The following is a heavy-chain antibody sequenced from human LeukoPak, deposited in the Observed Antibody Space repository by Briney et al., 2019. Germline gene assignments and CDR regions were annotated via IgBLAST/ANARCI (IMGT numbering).Heavy chain of an antibody. CDR3: ARDMGRYGSTWPFL. CDR1: YDSISNYY. CDR2: MYTTGST. Sequence: SETLSLTCTVSYDSISNYYWTWIRQPAGKGLEYIGRMYTTGSTNYNPSLKRRVTMSIDTSKNQFSLTLSSVTAADTAVYYCARDMGRYGSTWPFLWGQGALVTVSS. V-gene: IGHV4-4*07. D-gene: IGHD6-13*01. J-gene: IGHJ4*02.